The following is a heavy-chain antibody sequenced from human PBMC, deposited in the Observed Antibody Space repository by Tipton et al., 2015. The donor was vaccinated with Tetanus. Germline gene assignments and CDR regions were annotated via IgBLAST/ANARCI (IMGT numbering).Heavy chain of an antibody. J-gene: IGHJ5*02. D-gene: IGHD2-8*02. CDR2: MYYSGTT. V-gene: IGHV4-30-2*01. CDR1: GGSISSGGYS. Sequence: TLSLTCAVSGGSISSGGYSWTWIRQPPGKGLQWIGYMYYSGTTHYNPSLKSRVTISIDRSKNQRSLKLTSVTAADTAVYYCARATSTGPAYNWFDPWGQGTLVTVSS. CDR3: ARATSTGPAYNWFDP.